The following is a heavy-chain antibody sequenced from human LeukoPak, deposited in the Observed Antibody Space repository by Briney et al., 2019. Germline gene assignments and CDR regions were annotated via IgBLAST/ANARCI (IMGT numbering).Heavy chain of an antibody. D-gene: IGHD2-2*01. V-gene: IGHV4-39*01. Sequence: SETLSLTCTVSGGSISSSSYYWGWIRQPPGKGLEWIGSIYYSGSTYYNPSLKSRVTISVDTSKNQFSLKLSSVTAADTAAYYCARHPRYCSSTSCAENAFDIWGQGTMVTVSS. CDR2: IYYSGST. CDR3: ARHPRYCSSTSCAENAFDI. CDR1: GGSISSSSYY. J-gene: IGHJ3*02.